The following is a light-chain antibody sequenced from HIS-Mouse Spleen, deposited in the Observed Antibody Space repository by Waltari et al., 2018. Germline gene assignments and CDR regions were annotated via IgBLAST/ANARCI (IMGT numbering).Light chain of an antibody. CDR2: EGS. Sequence: QSALTQPASVSGSPGQSITISCTGTSTDVGSYNLVSWYPHHPGTAPKLMIYEGSKRPSGVSNRFSGSKSGNTASLTISGLQAEDEADYYCCSYAGSSTFEVFGGGTKLTVL. J-gene: IGLJ2*01. CDR1: STDVGSYNL. V-gene: IGLV2-23*03. CDR3: CSYAGSSTFEV.